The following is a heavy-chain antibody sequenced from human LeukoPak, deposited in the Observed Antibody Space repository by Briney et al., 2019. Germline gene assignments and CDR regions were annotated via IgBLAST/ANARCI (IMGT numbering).Heavy chain of an antibody. CDR1: GYIFTIYG. CDR3: ARGLYCSSTSCWPGYPTDAFDI. Sequence: VASVKVSCKTSGYIFTIYGISWVRQAPGQGLEWMGWINPNSGGTNYAQKFQGRVTMTRDTSISTAYMELSRLRSDDTAVYYCARGLYCSSTSCWPGYPTDAFDIWGQGTMVTVSS. J-gene: IGHJ3*02. V-gene: IGHV1-2*02. D-gene: IGHD2-2*01. CDR2: INPNSGGT.